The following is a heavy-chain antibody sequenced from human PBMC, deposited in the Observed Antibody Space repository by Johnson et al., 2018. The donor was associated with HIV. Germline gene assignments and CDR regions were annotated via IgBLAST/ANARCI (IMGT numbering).Heavy chain of an antibody. CDR3: AGGDGSGSTGAFDI. CDR1: GFTFDDYG. CDR2: INWNGGSI. Sequence: VQLVESGGGVVRPGGSLRLSCAASGFTFDDYGMSWVRQAPGKGLEWVSGINWNGGSIGYGDSVTGRFTISRDNAKNSLYLQMNSLRDEDTALYHCAGGDGSGSTGAFDIWGQGTMVTVSS. D-gene: IGHD3-10*01. J-gene: IGHJ3*02. V-gene: IGHV3-20*01.